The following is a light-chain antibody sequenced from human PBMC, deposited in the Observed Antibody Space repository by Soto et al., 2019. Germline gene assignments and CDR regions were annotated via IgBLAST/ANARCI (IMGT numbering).Light chain of an antibody. CDR3: QQYGSSPPWT. J-gene: IGKJ1*01. V-gene: IGKV3-20*01. CDR2: GAS. CDR1: QSVSNSY. Sequence: EIVLTQSPGTLSLSPGERATLSCRASQSVSNSYLAWHQQKPGQAPRLLIYGASSRATGIPDRFSGSGSGTDFTLTISRLEPEDFAVYYCQQYGSSPPWTFGQGTKVEIK.